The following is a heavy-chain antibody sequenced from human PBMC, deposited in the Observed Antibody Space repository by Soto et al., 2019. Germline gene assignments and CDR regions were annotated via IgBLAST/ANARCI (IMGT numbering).Heavy chain of an antibody. V-gene: IGHV4-34*01. CDR1: GGSFSGYY. D-gene: IGHD2-15*01. Sequence: LETLSLTCAVYGGSFSGYYWSWIRQPPGKGLEWIGEINHSGSTNYNPSLKSRVTISVDTSKNQFSLKLSSVTAADTAVYYCARSVRYCSGGSCPTTVWGQGTLVTVSS. CDR3: ARSVRYCSGGSCPTTV. CDR2: INHSGST. J-gene: IGHJ4*02.